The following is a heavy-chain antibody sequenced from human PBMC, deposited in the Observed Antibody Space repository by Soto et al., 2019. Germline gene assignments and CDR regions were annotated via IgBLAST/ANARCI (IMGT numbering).Heavy chain of an antibody. CDR3: SRFIMVGGWFDPNYYHGMDV. J-gene: IGHJ6*02. D-gene: IGHD6-19*01. Sequence: ASVKVSCKTSGYTFSNYGINWVRQAPGQGLEWMGWISGYNGNTNYAQTVQGRVTMTTDTSTGTVYMELRSLKSDDTAIYYCSRFIMVGGWFDPNYYHGMDVWGPGTTGTVSS. V-gene: IGHV1-18*01. CDR2: ISGYNGNT. CDR1: GYTFSNYG.